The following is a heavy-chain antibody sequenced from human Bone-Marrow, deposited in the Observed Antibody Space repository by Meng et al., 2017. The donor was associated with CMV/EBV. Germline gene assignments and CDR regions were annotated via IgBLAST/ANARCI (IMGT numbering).Heavy chain of an antibody. D-gene: IGHD6-6*01. CDR2: IYYSGCT. CDR3: ASYSSSYQYNWFDP. V-gene: IGHV4-30-4*08. CDR1: VGSISSCCCY. J-gene: IGHJ5*02. Sequence: SVGSISSCCCYWSWLRQPPGKCLEWIGYIYYSGCTYYIPSLKSRVTISVDTSKTQFSLKLSSVTAADTAVYYFASYSSSYQYNWFDPWGQGTLVTVSS.